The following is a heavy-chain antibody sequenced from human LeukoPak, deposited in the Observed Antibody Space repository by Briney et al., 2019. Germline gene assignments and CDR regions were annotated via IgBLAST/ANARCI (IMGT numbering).Heavy chain of an antibody. D-gene: IGHD2-15*01. V-gene: IGHV4-59*01. Sequence: SETLSLTCTVSGGSISSYYWSWIRQPPGKGLEWIGYIYCSGSTNYNPSLKSRVTISVDTSKNQFSLKLSSVTAADTAVYYCARDLKYCSGGSCYYYYYMDVWGKGTTVTVSS. J-gene: IGHJ6*03. CDR1: GGSISSYY. CDR2: IYCSGST. CDR3: ARDLKYCSGGSCYYYYYMDV.